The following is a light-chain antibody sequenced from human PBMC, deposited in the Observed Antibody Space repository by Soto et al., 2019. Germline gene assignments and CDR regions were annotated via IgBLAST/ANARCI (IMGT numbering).Light chain of an antibody. CDR1: QTISSW. Sequence: DIQMTQSPSTLAASLGDRVTITCRASQTISSWFAWYQQKPGKAPNLLIYDASTLERGVPSRFRGTGSGTEFTLTIDRLQPDDFATYYCQQYKSYPLTFGGGTRLEIK. J-gene: IGKJ5*01. CDR2: DAS. V-gene: IGKV1-5*01. CDR3: QQYKSYPLT.